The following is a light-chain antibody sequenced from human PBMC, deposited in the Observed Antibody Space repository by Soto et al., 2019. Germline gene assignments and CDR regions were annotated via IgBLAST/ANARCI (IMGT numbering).Light chain of an antibody. V-gene: IGKV3-15*01. J-gene: IGKJ1*01. CDR1: QRLSSN. CDR3: PQRSNWPRT. Sequence: EIVLTQSPVTLSVSPGERVTLSCRASQRLSSNLAWYQQRPGQAPRLLIYGASIRATDIPARFIGSGSGTEFTLTISSLQSEDFAVYYCPQRSNWPRTFGQGTKVDIK. CDR2: GAS.